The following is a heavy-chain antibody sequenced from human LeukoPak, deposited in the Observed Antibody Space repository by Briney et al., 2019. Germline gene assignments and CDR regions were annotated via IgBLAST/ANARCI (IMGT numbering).Heavy chain of an antibody. D-gene: IGHD3-10*02. CDR2: ISSSGSTI. CDR3: AELGITMIGGV. V-gene: IGHV3-48*03. J-gene: IGHJ6*04. CDR1: GFTFSSYE. Sequence: GGSLRLSCAASGFTFSSYEMNWVRQAPGKGLVGVSYISSSGSTIYYADSVKGRFTISRDNAKNSLYLQMNSLRAEDTAVYYCAELGITMIGGVWGKGTTVTISS.